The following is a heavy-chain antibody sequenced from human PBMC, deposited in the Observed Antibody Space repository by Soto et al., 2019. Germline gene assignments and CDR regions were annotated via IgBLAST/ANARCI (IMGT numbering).Heavy chain of an antibody. Sequence: PGESLKISCKGSGYSFTSYWIGWVRQMPGKGLEWMGIIYPGDSDTRYSPSFQGQVTISADKSISTAYLQWSSLKASDTAMYYCARTNRGVIRNYYYGMDVWGQGTTVTVSS. V-gene: IGHV5-51*01. CDR3: ARTNRGVIRNYYYGMDV. CDR2: IYPGDSDT. CDR1: GYSFTSYW. D-gene: IGHD3-10*01. J-gene: IGHJ6*02.